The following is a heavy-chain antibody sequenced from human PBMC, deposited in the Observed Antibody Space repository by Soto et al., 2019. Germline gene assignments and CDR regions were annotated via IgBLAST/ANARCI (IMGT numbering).Heavy chain of an antibody. D-gene: IGHD5-18*01. J-gene: IGHJ4*02. CDR3: AAAPGSIQLWSA. CDR2: IVVGSGNT. CDR1: GFTFTSSA. Sequence: ASVKVSCKASGFTFTSSAVQWVRQARGQRLEWIGWIVVGSGNTNYAQKFQERVTITRDMSTSTAYMELSSLRSEDTAVYYCAAAPGSIQLWSARGQGALVTVSS. V-gene: IGHV1-58*01.